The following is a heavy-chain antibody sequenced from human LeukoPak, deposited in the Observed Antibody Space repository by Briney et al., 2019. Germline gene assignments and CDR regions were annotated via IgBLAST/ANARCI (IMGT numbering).Heavy chain of an antibody. J-gene: IGHJ6*03. CDR1: GFTFSSYA. D-gene: IGHD2-2*01. Sequence: GGSRRLSCAASGFTFSSYAMTWVRQAPGKGLEWVSPISGSGASTYYADSVKGRFTISRDNSKSTLYLQMNSLRAEDTAVYYCARGREVRGYYYMDVWGKGTTVTVSS. CDR3: ARGREVRGYYYMDV. CDR2: ISGSGAST. V-gene: IGHV3-23*01.